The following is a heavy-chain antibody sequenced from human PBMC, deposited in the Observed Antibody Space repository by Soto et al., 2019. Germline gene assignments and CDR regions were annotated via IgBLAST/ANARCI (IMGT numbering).Heavy chain of an antibody. CDR2: IRSKVNTYAT. Sequence: EVQLVESGGGLVQPGGSLKLSCAASGFTFSDSAMHWVRQASGKGLEWVGRIRSKVNTYATAYAASVKGRFTISRDESMNTAYLQMNSLKTEDTAVYYCTRRRDWTAMDPLDYWGQGTLVTVSS. CDR3: TRRRDWTAMDPLDY. D-gene: IGHD5-18*01. J-gene: IGHJ4*02. CDR1: GFTFSDSA. V-gene: IGHV3-73*02.